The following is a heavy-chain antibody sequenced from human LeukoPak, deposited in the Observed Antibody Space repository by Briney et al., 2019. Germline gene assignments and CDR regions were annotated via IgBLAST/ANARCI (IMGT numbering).Heavy chain of an antibody. D-gene: IGHD3-9*01. CDR1: CGSITSGGYY. V-gene: IGHV4-31*03. Sequence: SETLSLTCTVSCGSITSGGYYWSWIRQHPGESLEWLGYIYYSGSTYYNPSLKSRVTISVDTSKNQFSLKLSSVTAADTAVYYCARGTQYYDILTARGSYFDYWGQGTLVTVSS. CDR3: ARGTQYYDILTARGSYFDY. J-gene: IGHJ4*02. CDR2: IYYSGST.